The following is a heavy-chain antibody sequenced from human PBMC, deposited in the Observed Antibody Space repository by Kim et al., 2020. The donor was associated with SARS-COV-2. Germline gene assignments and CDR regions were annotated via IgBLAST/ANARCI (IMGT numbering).Heavy chain of an antibody. Sequence: GGSLRLSCAASGFTFSNYWMHWVRQAPGKGLVWVSLISSDGSSTTYADSVKCRFTIPRDNANNTLYLQMNSLRAEDTAVYYCVRDYGMDVCGQGTTVTVSS. J-gene: IGHJ6*02. CDR1: GFTFSNYW. CDR2: ISSDGSST. CDR3: VRDYGMDV. V-gene: IGHV3-74*01.